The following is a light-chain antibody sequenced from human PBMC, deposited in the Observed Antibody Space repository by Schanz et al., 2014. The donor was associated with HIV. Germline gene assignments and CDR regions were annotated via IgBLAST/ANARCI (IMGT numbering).Light chain of an antibody. CDR3: QQYGGSPT. CDR2: DAS. CDR1: QSVGSN. V-gene: IGKV3-20*01. Sequence: EIVLTQSPATLSMSPGERATLSCRASQSVGSNLAWYQQRPGQAPRLLMYDASSRATGIPDRFSGSGSGTDFTLTISRLEPADIAVYYCQQYGGSPTFGQGTKVEIK. J-gene: IGKJ1*01.